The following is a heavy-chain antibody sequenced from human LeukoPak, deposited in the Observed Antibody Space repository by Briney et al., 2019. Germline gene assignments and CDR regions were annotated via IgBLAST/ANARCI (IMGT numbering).Heavy chain of an antibody. CDR2: INPNSVGT. J-gene: IGHJ4*02. D-gene: IGHD6-13*01. Sequence: GASVTVSCMACGYTFTGYYMHWVRQAPGQGLAWMARINPNSVGTIYAQTFQGRVTMTRQTSISTAYIEPSRLRADDTAVYYCAREGQQLVHGHFDYWGQGTLVTVSS. CDR3: AREGQQLVHGHFDY. V-gene: IGHV1-2*06. CDR1: GYTFTGYY.